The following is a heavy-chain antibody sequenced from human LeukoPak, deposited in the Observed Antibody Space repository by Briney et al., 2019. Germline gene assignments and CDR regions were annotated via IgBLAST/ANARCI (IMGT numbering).Heavy chain of an antibody. D-gene: IGHD2-2*01. V-gene: IGHV3-53*01. CDR1: GFTVSSNY. CDR2: IYSGGST. Sequence: GGSLRLSCAASGFTVSSNYMSWVRQAPGKGLEWVSVIYSGGSTYYADSVKGRFTISRDNSKNTLYLQMNSLRAEDTAVYYCAKDIVVVPAANGAFDIWGQGTMVTVSS. CDR3: AKDIVVVPAANGAFDI. J-gene: IGHJ3*02.